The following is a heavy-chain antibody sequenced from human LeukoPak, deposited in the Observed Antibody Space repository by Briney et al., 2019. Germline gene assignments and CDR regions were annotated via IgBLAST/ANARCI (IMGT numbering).Heavy chain of an antibody. CDR1: GFTFSSYA. J-gene: IGHJ6*03. CDR2: ISGSGGST. Sequence: GGSLRLSCAASGFTFSSYAMSWVRQAPGKGLEWVSAISGSGGSTYYADSVKGRFTISRDNSKNTLSLQMNRLRAEDTAVYYCAKGSYQLLYYYMDVWGKGTTVTVSS. V-gene: IGHV3-23*01. D-gene: IGHD2-2*01. CDR3: AKGSYQLLYYYMDV.